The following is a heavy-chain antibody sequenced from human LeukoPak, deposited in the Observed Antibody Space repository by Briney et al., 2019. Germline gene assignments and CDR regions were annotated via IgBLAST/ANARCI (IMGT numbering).Heavy chain of an antibody. J-gene: IGHJ4*02. CDR1: GGSISSGGYY. CDR2: IYYSGST. Sequence: SETLSLTCTVSGGSISSGGYYWSWIRQHPGKGLEWIGYIYYSGSTYYNPSLKSRVTISVDTSKNQFSLKLSSVTAADTAVYYCARVHSPIYSNYLFDYWGQGTLVTVSS. CDR3: ARVHSPIYSNYLFDY. D-gene: IGHD4-11*01. V-gene: IGHV4-31*03.